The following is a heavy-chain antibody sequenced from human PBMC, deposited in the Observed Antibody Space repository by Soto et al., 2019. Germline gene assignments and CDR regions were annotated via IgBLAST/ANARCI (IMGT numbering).Heavy chain of an antibody. V-gene: IGHV1-3*01. CDR2: INAGNGNT. D-gene: IGHD3-9*01. Sequence: ASVKGSCKAAGYTFTSYAIHWVRQAPGQRLEWMGWINAGNGNTKYSQKFQGRVTITRDTSASTAYMELSSLRSEDTAVYYCARESAVYDILTGIDYWGQGTLVTVSS. J-gene: IGHJ4*02. CDR1: GYTFTSYA. CDR3: ARESAVYDILTGIDY.